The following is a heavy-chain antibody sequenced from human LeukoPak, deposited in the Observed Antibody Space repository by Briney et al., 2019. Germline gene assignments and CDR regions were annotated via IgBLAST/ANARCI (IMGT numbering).Heavy chain of an antibody. CDR1: GLTVSNNF. Sequence: GGSLRLSCAASGLTVSNNFMSWVRQAPGKGLEWVSVIYSGGTTYYADSAKGQFTISRDNSKNTLFLQMNSLRAEDTAVYYCTRAVYYGSGTCFGSWGQGTLVTVSS. CDR2: IYSGGTT. D-gene: IGHD3-10*01. V-gene: IGHV3-53*01. J-gene: IGHJ5*02. CDR3: TRAVYYGSGTCFGS.